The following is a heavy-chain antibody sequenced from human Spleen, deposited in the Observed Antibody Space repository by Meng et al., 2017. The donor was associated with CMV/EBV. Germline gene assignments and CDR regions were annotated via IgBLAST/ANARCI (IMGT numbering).Heavy chain of an antibody. V-gene: IGHV3-23*01. D-gene: IGHD2-2*01. J-gene: IGHJ5*02. CDR2: IDGSDGST. CDR1: GFTFSSYA. Sequence: ASGFTFSSYAMGWVRQAPGKGLEWVSSIDGSDGSTYYADSVKGRFTISRDNSKNTLYLQMNSLRAEDTAVYYCAKRPSSRGNWVDPWGQGTLVTVSS. CDR3: AKRPSSRGNWVDP.